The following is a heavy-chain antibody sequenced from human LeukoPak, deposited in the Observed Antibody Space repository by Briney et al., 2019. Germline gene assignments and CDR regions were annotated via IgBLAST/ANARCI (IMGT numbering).Heavy chain of an antibody. D-gene: IGHD3-9*01. Sequence: GASVKVSCKASGYSFTNYGISWVRQAPGQGLEWMGWISTYNGNTDYVEKLQGRVIMTTDTSTSTTYMELRSLRSDDTAVYYCARAEYLDWLWRAFDIWGQGTMVTVSS. CDR1: GYSFTNYG. CDR3: ARAEYLDWLWRAFDI. V-gene: IGHV1-18*01. CDR2: ISTYNGNT. J-gene: IGHJ3*02.